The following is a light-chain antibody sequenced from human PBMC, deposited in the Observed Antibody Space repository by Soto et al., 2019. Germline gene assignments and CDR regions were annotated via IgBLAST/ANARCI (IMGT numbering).Light chain of an antibody. J-gene: IGLJ1*01. Sequence: QSVLTQPPSASGTPGQRVTISCSGSSSNIESNYVYWYQQLPGTAPKLLIYRNNQRPSGVPDRFSGSKSGTSASLAISGLRSEDEADYYCAAWDDSLSGLNYVFGTGTKVTVL. CDR3: AAWDDSLSGLNYV. CDR1: SSNIESNY. V-gene: IGLV1-47*01. CDR2: RNN.